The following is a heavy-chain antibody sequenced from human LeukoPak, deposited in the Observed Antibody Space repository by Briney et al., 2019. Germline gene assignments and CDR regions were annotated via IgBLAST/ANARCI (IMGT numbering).Heavy chain of an antibody. CDR2: IYYSGST. Sequence: SETLSPTCTVSGGSISSYYWSWIRQPPGKGLEWIGYIYYSGSTNYNPSLKSRVTISVDTSKNQFSLKLSSVTAADTAVYYCARGPVHYYEDGFDPWGQGTLVTVSS. CDR3: ARGPVHYYEDGFDP. J-gene: IGHJ5*02. V-gene: IGHV4-59*01. D-gene: IGHD3-22*01. CDR1: GGSISSYY.